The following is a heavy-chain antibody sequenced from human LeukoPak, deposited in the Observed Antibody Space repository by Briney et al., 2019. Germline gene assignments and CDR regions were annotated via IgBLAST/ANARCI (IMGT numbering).Heavy chain of an antibody. V-gene: IGHV3-7*01. J-gene: IGHJ1*01. Sequence: GGSLRLSCAASGFTFSSNWMNWVRQAPGKGLEWVAHVQPDGSAKIYADSVKGRFTISRDNAKDSVYLQMNSLRVEDTAVYYCARDFFGWSSLGHWGQGTLVTVSS. CDR2: VQPDGSAK. D-gene: IGHD6-19*01. CDR1: GFTFSSNW. CDR3: ARDFFGWSSLGH.